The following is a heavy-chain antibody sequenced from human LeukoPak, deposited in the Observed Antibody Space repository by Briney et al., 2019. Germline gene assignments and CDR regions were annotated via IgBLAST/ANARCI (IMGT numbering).Heavy chain of an antibody. CDR3: ARGNVRSFDY. CDR2: MNPNSGNT. V-gene: IGHV1-8*01. Sequence: GASVKASCKASGYTFTSYDINWVRQAPGQGLEWMGSMNPNSGNTGYAHKFQGRVTMTRNTAMSTAYMELSSLRSADTAMYYCARGNVRSFDYWGQGTLVIVSS. J-gene: IGHJ4*02. D-gene: IGHD3-10*02. CDR1: GYTFTSYD.